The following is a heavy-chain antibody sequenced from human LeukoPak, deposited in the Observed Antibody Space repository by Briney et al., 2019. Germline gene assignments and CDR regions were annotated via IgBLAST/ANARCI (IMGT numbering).Heavy chain of an antibody. J-gene: IGHJ5*02. CDR1: GYTFTSYD. D-gene: IGHD4-17*01. CDR2: MNPNSGNT. Sequence: ASVKVSCKASGYTFTSYDINWVRQATGQGLEWMGWMNPNSGNTGYAQKFQGRVTMTRNTSISTAYMELSSLRSEDTAVYYCARVDYGDYGFDPWGQGTLDTVSS. V-gene: IGHV1-8*01. CDR3: ARVDYGDYGFDP.